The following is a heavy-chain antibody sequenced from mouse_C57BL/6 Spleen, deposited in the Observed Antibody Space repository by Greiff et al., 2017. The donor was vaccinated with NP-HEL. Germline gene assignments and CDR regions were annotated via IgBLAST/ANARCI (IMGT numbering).Heavy chain of an antibody. CDR1: GYTFTDYN. CDR3: ARDGGLRRRNAMDY. D-gene: IGHD2-4*01. J-gene: IGHJ4*01. V-gene: IGHV1-22*01. CDR2: INPNNGGT. Sequence: VQLQQSGPELVKPGASVKMSCKASGYTFTDYNMHWVKQSHGKSLEWIGYINPNNGGTSYNQKFKGKATLTVNKSSSTAYMELRSLTSEDSAVYYCARDGGLRRRNAMDYWGQGTSVTVSS.